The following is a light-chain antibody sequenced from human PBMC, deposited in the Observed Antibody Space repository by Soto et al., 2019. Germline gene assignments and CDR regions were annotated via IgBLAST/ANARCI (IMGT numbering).Light chain of an antibody. V-gene: IGKV3-20*01. CDR2: GAS. CDR1: QSVSSSY. Sequence: EIVLTHSPGTLSLSPGERATLSFSSSQSVSSSYLAWYQQKPGQAPRLLILGASSRATGIPDRFSGSGSGTDFTLTISRLEPEDFAVYYCQYYGTSPKPFGQGTKVDIK. J-gene: IGKJ1*01. CDR3: QYYGTSPKP.